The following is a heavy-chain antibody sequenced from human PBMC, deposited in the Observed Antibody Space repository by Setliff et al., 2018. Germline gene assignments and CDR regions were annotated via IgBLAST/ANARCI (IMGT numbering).Heavy chain of an antibody. V-gene: IGHV4-38-2*02. CDR3: ARDQDLRWCKAGTGCYYNYYGLDV. CDR1: GYSISSGYF. Sequence: SETLSLTCAVSGYSISSGYFWAWIRQPPGKGLEWIGSIYHSGRTYYNPSLKSRVTMSVDTSKNQFSLRLSSVTAADTAVYYCARDQDLRWCKAGTGCYYNYYGLDVWGQGTTVTSP. J-gene: IGHJ6*02. CDR2: IYHSGRT. D-gene: IGHD2-8*02.